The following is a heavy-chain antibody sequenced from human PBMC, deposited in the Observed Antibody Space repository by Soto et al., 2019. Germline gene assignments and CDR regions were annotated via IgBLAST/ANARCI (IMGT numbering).Heavy chain of an antibody. J-gene: IGHJ4*02. CDR1: GYTFSNYD. D-gene: IGHD3-10*01. V-gene: IGHV1-8*01. Sequence: QVQLVQSGAELKKPGASVKVSCKASGYTFSNYDMNWVRQATGQGPEWIGWVNPNNGDTGYAQKFQGRGTLTTHISTTTAYMALTSLRSEDAAIYYCAKVSRKGSARDFDYWGQGTLITVSS. CDR3: AKVSRKGSARDFDY. CDR2: VNPNNGDT.